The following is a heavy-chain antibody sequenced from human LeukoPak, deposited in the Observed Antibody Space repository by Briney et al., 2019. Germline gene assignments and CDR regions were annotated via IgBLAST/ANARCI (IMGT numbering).Heavy chain of an antibody. Sequence: GGSLRLSCAASGFTVSSNYMSWVRQAPGKGLEWVSVIYSGGSTYYADSVKGRFTISRDNSKNTLYLQMNSLRAEDTAVYYCARDPYTAMSRGYWGQGTLVTVSS. J-gene: IGHJ4*02. V-gene: IGHV3-66*01. CDR3: ARDPYTAMSRGY. D-gene: IGHD5-18*01. CDR1: GFTVSSNY. CDR2: IYSGGST.